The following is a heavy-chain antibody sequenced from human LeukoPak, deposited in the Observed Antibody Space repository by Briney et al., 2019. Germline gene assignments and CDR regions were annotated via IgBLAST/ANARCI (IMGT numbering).Heavy chain of an antibody. J-gene: IGHJ4*02. D-gene: IGHD3-9*01. V-gene: IGHV4-34*01. CDR1: GGSFSGYY. CDR2: INHSGST. CDR3: ARGVRRYFDWSRGSFDY. Sequence: KPSETLSLTCAVYGGSFSGYYWSWIRQPPGKGLEWIGEINHSGSTNYNPSLKSRVTISVDTSKNQFSLKLSSVTAADTAVYYCARGVRRYFDWSRGSFDYWGQGTLVTVSS.